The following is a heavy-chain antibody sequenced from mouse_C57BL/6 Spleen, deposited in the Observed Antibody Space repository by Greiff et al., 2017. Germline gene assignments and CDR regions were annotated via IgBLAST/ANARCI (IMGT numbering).Heavy chain of an antibody. CDR1: GYTFTSYW. J-gene: IGHJ1*03. Sequence: QVQLQQPGAELVRPGTSVKLSCKASGYTFTSYWMHWVKQRPGQGLEWIGVIDPSDSYTNYNQKFKGKATLTVDTSSSTAYMQLSSLTSEDSAVYYCLCYWYFDVWGTGTTVTVSS. CDR3: LCYWYFDV. CDR2: IDPSDSYT. V-gene: IGHV1-59*01.